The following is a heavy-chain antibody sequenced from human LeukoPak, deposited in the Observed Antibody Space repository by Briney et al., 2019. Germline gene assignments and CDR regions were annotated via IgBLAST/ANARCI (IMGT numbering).Heavy chain of an antibody. CDR3: ARACSSTSCYTDYYYYYMDV. CDR1: GFTFSSYG. Sequence: PGGSLRLSCAASGFTFSSYGMHWVRQAPGKGLEWVAVISYDGSNKYYADSVKGRFTISRDNAKNSLYLQMNSLRAEDTAVYYCARACSSTSCYTDYYYYYMDVWGKGTTVTVSS. CDR2: ISYDGSNK. J-gene: IGHJ6*03. D-gene: IGHD2-2*02. V-gene: IGHV3-30*03.